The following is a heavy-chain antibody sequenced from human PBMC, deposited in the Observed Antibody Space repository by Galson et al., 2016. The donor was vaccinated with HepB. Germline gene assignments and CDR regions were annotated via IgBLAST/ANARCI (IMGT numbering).Heavy chain of an antibody. CDR3: ARDFPRGSTSPNYYYFYGMDV. J-gene: IGHJ6*02. V-gene: IGHV3-21*01. CDR1: GFTFSNYN. D-gene: IGHD3-10*01. CDR2: IISSLTFI. Sequence: SLRLSCAASGFTFSNYNINWVRQAPGKGLEWVSSIISSLTFIHYADTFKGRFSIPRDNAKNSLYLEMNSLRAEDTAVYYCARDFPRGSTSPNYYYFYGMDVWGQGTTVTVSS.